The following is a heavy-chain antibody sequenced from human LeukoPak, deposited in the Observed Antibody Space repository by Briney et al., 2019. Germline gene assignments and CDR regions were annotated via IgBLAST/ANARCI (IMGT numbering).Heavy chain of an antibody. Sequence: ASVKVSCKASGYTFTGYYMHWVRQAPGQGLEWMGWINPNSGGTNYAQKFQGRVTMTRDTSISTAYMELSRLRSDDTAVYYCAKSVLQLWLLPYFDYWGQGTLVTVSS. D-gene: IGHD5-18*01. CDR3: AKSVLQLWLLPYFDY. CDR1: GYTFTGYY. V-gene: IGHV1-2*02. CDR2: INPNSGGT. J-gene: IGHJ4*02.